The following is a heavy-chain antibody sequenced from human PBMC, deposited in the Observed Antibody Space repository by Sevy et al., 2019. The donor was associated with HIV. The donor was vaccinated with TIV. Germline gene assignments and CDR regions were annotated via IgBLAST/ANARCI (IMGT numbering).Heavy chain of an antibody. CDR1: GGSISSGAYY. D-gene: IGHD2-8*01. J-gene: IGHJ1*01. CDR3: ARGPVSKPTNY. Sequence: SETLSLTCTVSGGSISSGAYYWGWIRQPPGKGLVGIGYIYYSGSTYYNPSLKSRVTISEDTSKNQFSLKLSSVTAADTSGYYCARGPVSKPTNYWGQGTLVTVSS. V-gene: IGHV4-30-4*01. CDR2: IYYSGST.